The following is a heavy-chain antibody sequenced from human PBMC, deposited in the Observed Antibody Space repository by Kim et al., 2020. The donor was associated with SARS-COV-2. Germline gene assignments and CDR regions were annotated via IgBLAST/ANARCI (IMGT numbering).Heavy chain of an antibody. Sequence: GGSLRLSCVASGFTFSNYGMHWVRQAPGKGLEWVAVIWYDGIKTYYADSVKGRFTISRDNSKNTIYLQMNSLRGEDTALYYCGKSILYLGQLDRAFEIWGLGTLVTISS. J-gene: IGHJ3*02. CDR2: IWYDGIKT. CDR3: GKSILYLGQLDRAFEI. V-gene: IGHV3-33*06. CDR1: GFTFSNYG. D-gene: IGHD3-10*01.